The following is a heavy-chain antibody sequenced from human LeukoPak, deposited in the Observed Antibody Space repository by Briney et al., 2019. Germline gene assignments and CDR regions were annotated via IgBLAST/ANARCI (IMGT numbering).Heavy chain of an antibody. CDR2: ITPNGGFA. V-gene: IGHV3-23*01. CDR1: GFLFSDCT. J-gene: IGHJ4*02. D-gene: IGHD3-10*01. CDR3: AKPHASGIYLPYDN. Sequence: PGGSLRLSCAASGFLFSDCTMSWLRQAPGEGLQWVSAITPNGGFATYAESVKGRFIISRDNSRSTLYLQMNSLRAEDTAVYYCAKPHASGIYLPYDNWGQGTPVTVSS.